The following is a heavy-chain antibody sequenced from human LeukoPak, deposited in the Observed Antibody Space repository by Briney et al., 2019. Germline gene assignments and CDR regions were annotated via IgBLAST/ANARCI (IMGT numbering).Heavy chain of an antibody. D-gene: IGHD3-10*01. CDR3: AKDDAWIRFGE. CDR1: GFTFSDYY. V-gene: IGHV3-23*01. CDR2: TSPRGDVT. J-gene: IGHJ4*02. Sequence: PGGSLRLSCAASGFTFSDYYMSWIRQAPGKGLEWVSGTSPRGDVTYYADSVKGRFTISRDNSKNMVYLEVISLTVEDTAVYYCAKDDAWIRFGEWSQGTLVIVSS.